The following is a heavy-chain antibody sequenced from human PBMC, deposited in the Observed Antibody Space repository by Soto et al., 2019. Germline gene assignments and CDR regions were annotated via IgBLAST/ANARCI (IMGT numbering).Heavy chain of an antibody. CDR1: GFTFSDSF. CDR2: IRSTTGYR. D-gene: IGHD5-18*01. Sequence: PGGSLRLSCVVSGFTFSDSFMSWIRQAPGKGLEWVSTIRSTTGYRNYGASVRGRFIVSSDNAAKTLSLEMNDLRAEDTGVYYCARRGYTFGYDYWGQGVLVTVSS. CDR3: ARRGYTFGYDY. J-gene: IGHJ4*02. V-gene: IGHV3-11*06.